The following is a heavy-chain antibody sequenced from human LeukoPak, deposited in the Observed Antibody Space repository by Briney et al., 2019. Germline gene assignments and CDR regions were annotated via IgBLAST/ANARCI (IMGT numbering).Heavy chain of an antibody. Sequence: GGSLRLSCAASGFTFSNYEMHWVRRAPGKGLEWVSYISSGGSTVYYADSVKGRFTVSRDNAKNSLYLQMNSLRAEDAAVYYCARDLDSSSYFDYWGQGTLVTVSS. CDR3: ARDLDSSSYFDY. D-gene: IGHD6-6*01. V-gene: IGHV3-48*03. J-gene: IGHJ4*02. CDR2: ISSGGSTV. CDR1: GFTFSNYE.